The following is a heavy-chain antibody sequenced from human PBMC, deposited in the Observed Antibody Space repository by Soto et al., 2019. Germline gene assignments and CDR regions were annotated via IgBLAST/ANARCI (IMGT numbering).Heavy chain of an antibody. Sequence: RGSLRLSCAASGFTFSSYAMHWVRQAPGKGLEWVAVISYDGSNKYYADSVKGRFTISRDNSKNTLSLQMNSLRAEDTAVYYCARGRSIYCSGGSCSGFLPWCQGP. D-gene: IGHD2-15*01. CDR1: GFTFSSYA. V-gene: IGHV3-30-3*01. CDR2: ISYDGSNK. CDR3: ARGRSIYCSGGSCSGFLP. J-gene: IGHJ5*02.